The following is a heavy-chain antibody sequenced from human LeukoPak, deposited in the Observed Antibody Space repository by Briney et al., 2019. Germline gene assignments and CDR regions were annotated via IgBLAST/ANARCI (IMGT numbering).Heavy chain of an antibody. CDR3: AKAACTGYGCDYFGY. V-gene: IGHV3-23*01. CDR2: ISGSGGST. J-gene: IGHJ4*02. CDR1: GFTFSSYA. Sequence: GGSLRLSCAASGFTFSSYAMSWVRQAPGKGLEWVSAISGSGGSTYYADSVKGRFTISRDNSKSTLYLQMNSLRAEDTALYYCAKAACTGYGCDYFGYWGQGSLVTVSS. D-gene: IGHD2-8*02.